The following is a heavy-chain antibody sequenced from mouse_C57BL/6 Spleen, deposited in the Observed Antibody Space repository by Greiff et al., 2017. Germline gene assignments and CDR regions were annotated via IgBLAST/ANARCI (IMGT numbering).Heavy chain of an antibody. CDR3: AGDGYYYGSRDAMDY. V-gene: IGHV5-17*01. CDR2: ISSGSSTI. D-gene: IGHD1-1*01. CDR1: GFTFSDYG. J-gene: IGHJ4*01. Sequence: EVQGVESGGGLVKPGGSLKLSCAASGFTFSDYGMHWVRQAPEKGLEWVAYISSGSSTIYYADTVKGRFTISRDNAKNTLFLQMTSLRSEDTAMYYCAGDGYYYGSRDAMDYWGQGASVTVSS.